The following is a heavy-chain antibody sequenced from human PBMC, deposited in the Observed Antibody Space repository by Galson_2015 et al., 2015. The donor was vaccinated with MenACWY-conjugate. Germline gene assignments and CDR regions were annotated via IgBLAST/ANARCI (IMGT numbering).Heavy chain of an antibody. V-gene: IGHV3-7*01. CDR1: GFTFSNSW. D-gene: IGHD6-19*01. CDR3: ARDKEQWLSKTFDV. Sequence: SLRLSCATSGFTFSNSWMGWVRQAPGKGLEWVANIKHDGSVKFYVDSVKGRFIISRDNAKNSLYLEMDSLRAEDTAVYFCARDKEQWLSKTFDVWGQGTLVTVSS. CDR2: IKHDGSVK. J-gene: IGHJ3*01.